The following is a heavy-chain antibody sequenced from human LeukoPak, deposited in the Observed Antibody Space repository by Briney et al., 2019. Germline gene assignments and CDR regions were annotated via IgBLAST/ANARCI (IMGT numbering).Heavy chain of an antibody. CDR3: VRGLGYGSGPVDY. CDR2: IYGDGTT. V-gene: IGHV3-53*01. D-gene: IGHD3-10*01. J-gene: IGHJ4*02. CDR1: GFTVSSNY. Sequence: PGGSLRLSCAAPGFTVSSNYMTWVRQAPGKGLEWVSVIYGDGTTYYADSVKGRFTVSRDNSKNTVYLQMKSLRVEDTAVYHCVRGLGYGSGPVDYWGQGTLVTVSS.